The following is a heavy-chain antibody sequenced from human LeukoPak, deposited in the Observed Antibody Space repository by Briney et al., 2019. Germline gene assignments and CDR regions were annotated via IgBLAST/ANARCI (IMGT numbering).Heavy chain of an antibody. CDR3: ARGTYYYYMDV. Sequence: GGSLRLSCAASGFTFSSYSMNWVRRAPGKGLEWVSYISGSSSTIYYADSVRGRFTISRDNAKISLFLQVNSLRAEDTAVYYCARGTYYYYMDVWGKGTTVTVSS. V-gene: IGHV3-48*01. CDR2: ISGSSSTI. J-gene: IGHJ6*03. CDR1: GFTFSSYS. D-gene: IGHD3/OR15-3a*01.